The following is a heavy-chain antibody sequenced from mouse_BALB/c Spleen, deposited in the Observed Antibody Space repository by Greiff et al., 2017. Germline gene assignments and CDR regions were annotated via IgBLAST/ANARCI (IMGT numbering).Heavy chain of an antibody. CDR1: GYTFTSYW. V-gene: IGHV1-69*02. CDR2: IDPSDSYT. CDR3: ARSITTGAY. D-gene: IGHD1-1*01. J-gene: IGHJ3*01. Sequence: VQLQQPGAELVKPGASVKLSCKASGYTFTSYWMHWVKQRPGQGLEWIGEIDPSDSYTNYNQKFKGKATLTVDKSSSTAYMQLSSLTSEDAAVYYCARSITTGAYWGQGTLVTVSA.